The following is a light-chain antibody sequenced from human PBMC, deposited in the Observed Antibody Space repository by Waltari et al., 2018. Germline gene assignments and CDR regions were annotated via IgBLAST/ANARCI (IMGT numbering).Light chain of an antibody. Sequence: SYELPQPPSVSVAPGQQARTTCDGDKVGSKNVHWYQHKPGQAPVLVVYDDGDRPAGIPERFSGSNSGNTAALTISRVDAGDEAEYYCQVWDSGSDHYVFGTVTKVTVL. J-gene: IGLJ1*01. CDR3: QVWDSGSDHYV. V-gene: IGLV3-21*02. CDR1: KVGSKN. CDR2: DDG.